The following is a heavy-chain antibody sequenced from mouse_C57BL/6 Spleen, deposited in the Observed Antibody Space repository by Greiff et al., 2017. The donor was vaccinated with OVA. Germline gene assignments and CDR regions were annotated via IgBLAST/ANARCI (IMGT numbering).Heavy chain of an antibody. CDR1: GYAFTNYL. Sequence: QVQLQQSGAELVRPGTSVKVSCKASGYAFTNYLIEWVKQRPGQGLEWIGVINPGSGGTNYNEKFKGKATLTADKSSSTAYMQLSSLTSEDSAVYFCARGDTMVTFDYWGQGTTLTVSS. D-gene: IGHD1-1*02. CDR3: ARGDTMVTFDY. J-gene: IGHJ2*01. V-gene: IGHV1-54*01. CDR2: INPGSGGT.